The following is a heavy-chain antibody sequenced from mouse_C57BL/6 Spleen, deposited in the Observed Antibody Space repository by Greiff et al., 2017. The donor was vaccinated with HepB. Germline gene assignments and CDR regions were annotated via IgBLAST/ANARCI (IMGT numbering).Heavy chain of an antibody. Sequence: EVQLQQSGPELVKPGASVKISCKASGYTFTDYYMNWVKQSHGKSLEWIGDINPNNGGTSYNQKFKGKATLTVDKSSSTAYMELRSLTSEDSAVYYCARKLRLRGNYFDYWGQGTTLTVSS. CDR2: INPNNGGT. CDR1: GYTFTDYY. CDR3: ARKLRLRGNYFDY. D-gene: IGHD3-2*02. V-gene: IGHV1-26*01. J-gene: IGHJ2*01.